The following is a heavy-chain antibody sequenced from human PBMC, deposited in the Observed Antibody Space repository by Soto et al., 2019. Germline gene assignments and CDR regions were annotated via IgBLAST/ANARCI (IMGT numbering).Heavy chain of an antibody. Sequence: QVQLVQSGAEVKKPGSSVKVSCKASGGTFSSYAISWVRQAPGQGLEWMGGIIPIFGTANYAQKFQGRVTIPGDNPTSTPYRGLSSLRSGDTAVYYCAREGGVGATTGWDWGQGTLVTVSS. J-gene: IGHJ4*02. V-gene: IGHV1-69*06. D-gene: IGHD1-26*01. CDR2: IIPIFGTA. CDR3: AREGGVGATTGWD. CDR1: GGTFSSYA.